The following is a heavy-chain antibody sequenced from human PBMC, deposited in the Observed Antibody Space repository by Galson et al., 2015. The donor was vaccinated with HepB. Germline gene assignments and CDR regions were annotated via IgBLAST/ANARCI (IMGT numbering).Heavy chain of an antibody. Sequence: QSGAEVKKPGESLRISCEGSGYTFSNYWVGWVRQMPGKGLEWMGHNYPGDSDTRYSPSFEGHVTISSDKSINTAYLPWSSLRASDTAIYYCARREYANPPGVFKSWGQGTMVTVS. D-gene: IGHD2/OR15-2a*01. V-gene: IGHV5-51*01. CDR3: ARREYANPPGVFKS. CDR1: GYTFSNYW. J-gene: IGHJ3*01. CDR2: NYPGDSDT.